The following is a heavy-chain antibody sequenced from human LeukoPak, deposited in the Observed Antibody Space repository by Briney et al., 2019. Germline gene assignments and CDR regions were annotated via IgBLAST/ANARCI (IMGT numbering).Heavy chain of an antibody. Sequence: SVKVSCKASGYTFTSYGISWVRQAPGQGLEWIGWISAYNGNTNYAQKLQGRVTMTTDTSTSTAYMELRSLRSDDTAVYYCARGYCSGGSCYPSYIDYWGQGTLVTVSS. CDR3: ARGYCSGGSCYPSYIDY. J-gene: IGHJ4*02. D-gene: IGHD2-15*01. CDR2: ISAYNGNT. V-gene: IGHV1-18*01. CDR1: GYTFTSYG.